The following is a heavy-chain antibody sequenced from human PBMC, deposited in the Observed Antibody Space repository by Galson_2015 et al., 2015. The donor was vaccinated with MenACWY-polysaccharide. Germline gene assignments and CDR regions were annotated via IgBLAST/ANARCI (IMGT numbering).Heavy chain of an antibody. D-gene: IGHD3-16*01. J-gene: IGHJ4*02. V-gene: IGHV5-51*01. CDR1: GYSFTSYW. CDR3: ARHSKASQGGRRPDY. Sequence: QSGAEVKKPGESLKISCKGSGYSFTSYWIGWVRQMPGKGLEWMGIIFPDDSDTRYSPSFQGQVAISADKSISTAYLQWSSLKASDTAMYYCARHSKASQGGRRPDYWGQGTLVTVSS. CDR2: IFPDDSDT.